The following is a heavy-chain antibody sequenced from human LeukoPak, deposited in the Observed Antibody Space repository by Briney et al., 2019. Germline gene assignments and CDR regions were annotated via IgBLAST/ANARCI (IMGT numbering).Heavy chain of an antibody. CDR1: GGSISSGGYS. CDR3: ARERRDYGDYYAFDI. V-gene: IGHV4-30-2*01. CDR2: IYHSGST. Sequence: PSQTLSLTCAVSGGSISSGGYSWSWIRQPPGKGLEWIGYIYHSGSTYYNPSLKSRVTISVDRSRNQFSLKLSSVTAADTAVYYCARERRDYGDYYAFDIWGQGTMVTVSS. J-gene: IGHJ3*02. D-gene: IGHD4-17*01.